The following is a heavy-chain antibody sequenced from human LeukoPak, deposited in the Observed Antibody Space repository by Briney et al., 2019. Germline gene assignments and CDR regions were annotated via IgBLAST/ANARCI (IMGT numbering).Heavy chain of an antibody. D-gene: IGHD1-26*01. J-gene: IGHJ3*02. CDR3: AREGVATHDAFDI. CDR2: IYYSGST. CDR1: GGSISSGGYY. V-gene: IGHV4-31*03. Sequence: SQTLSLTCTVSGGSISSGGYYWSWIRQHPGKGLEWIGYIYYSGSTYYNPSLKSRVTISVDTSKNQFSLKLSSVTAADTAVYYCAREGVATHDAFDIWGQGTMVTVSS.